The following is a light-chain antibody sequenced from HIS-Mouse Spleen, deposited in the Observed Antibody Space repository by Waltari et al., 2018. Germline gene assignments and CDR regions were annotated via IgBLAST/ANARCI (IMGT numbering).Light chain of an antibody. CDR2: WAS. J-gene: IGKJ2*01. Sequence: DIVMTQSPDSLAVCLGERATINCKSSQSVLYSSKNKNYLAWYQQKPGQPPKLLIYWASTRETGVPDRFSGSGSGTDFTLTISSLQAEDVAVYYCQQYYSTPYTFGQGTKLEIK. V-gene: IGKV4-1*01. CDR3: QQYYSTPYT. CDR1: QSVLYSSKNKNY.